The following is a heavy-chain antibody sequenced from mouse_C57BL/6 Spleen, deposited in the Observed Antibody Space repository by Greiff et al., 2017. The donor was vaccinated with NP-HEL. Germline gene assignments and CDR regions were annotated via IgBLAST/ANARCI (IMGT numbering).Heavy chain of an antibody. Sequence: LQQPGAELVKPGASVKLSCKASGYTFTSYWMHWVKQRPGQGLEWIGMIHPNSGSTNYNEKFKSKATLTVDKSSSTAYMQLSSLTSEDSAVYYCARGDDGYYWYFDVWGTGTTVTVSS. D-gene: IGHD2-3*01. CDR1: GYTFTSYW. J-gene: IGHJ1*03. CDR2: IHPNSGST. V-gene: IGHV1-64*01. CDR3: ARGDDGYYWYFDV.